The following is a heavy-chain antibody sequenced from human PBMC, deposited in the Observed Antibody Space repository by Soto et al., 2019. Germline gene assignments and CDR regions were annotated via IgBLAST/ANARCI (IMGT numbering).Heavy chain of an antibody. CDR2: IIPIFGTA. D-gene: IGHD2-2*01. J-gene: IGHJ4*02. CDR1: GGTFSSYA. Sequence: QVQLVQSGAEVKKPGSSVKVSCKASGGTFSSYAISWVRQAPGQGLEWMGGIIPIFGTANYAQKLQGRVTITADESTSTAYMELSSLRSEDTAVYYCARVKDIVVVPAAREGYYFDYWGQGTLVTVSS. V-gene: IGHV1-69*01. CDR3: ARVKDIVVVPAAREGYYFDY.